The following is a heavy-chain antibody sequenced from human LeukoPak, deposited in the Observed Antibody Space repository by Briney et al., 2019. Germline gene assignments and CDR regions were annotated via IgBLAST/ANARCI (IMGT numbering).Heavy chain of an antibody. J-gene: IGHJ4*02. Sequence: PGGSLRLSCAASGFTFNTYTMNWVRQAPGKGLEWVSSISSSSSYIYYADSVKGRFTISRDNAKNSLYLQMNSLRAEDTAVYYCARDSSSWYSPSYYFDYWGQGTLVTVSS. CDR2: ISSSSSYI. CDR1: GFTFNTYT. CDR3: ARDSSSWYSPSYYFDY. D-gene: IGHD6-13*01. V-gene: IGHV3-21*01.